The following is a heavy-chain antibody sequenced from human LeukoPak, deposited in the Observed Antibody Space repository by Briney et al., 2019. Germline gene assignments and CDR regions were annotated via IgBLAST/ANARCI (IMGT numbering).Heavy chain of an antibody. D-gene: IGHD2-2*03. J-gene: IGHJ4*02. CDR3: AKDSRGKWILYYFDY. Sequence: PGGSLRLSCAASGFTFSSYAMSWVRQAPGKGLEWVSAISGSGGSTYYADSVKGRFTISRDNSKNKLYLQMNSLRAEDTAVYYCAKDSRGKWILYYFDYWGQGTLVTVSS. CDR1: GFTFSSYA. V-gene: IGHV3-23*01. CDR2: ISGSGGST.